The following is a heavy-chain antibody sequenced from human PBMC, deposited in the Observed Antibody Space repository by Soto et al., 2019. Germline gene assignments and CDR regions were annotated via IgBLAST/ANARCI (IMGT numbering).Heavy chain of an antibody. V-gene: IGHV4-61*01. Sequence: QVQLQESGPGLVKPSETLSLTCTVSGGSVSSGSYYWSWIRQPPGKGLEWIGYIYYSGSTNYNPSLKSQVTISVDTAKNQFSLKLSSVTAADTAVYYCARDTAMVRGYYYGMDVWGQGTTVTVSS. CDR2: IYYSGST. CDR3: ARDTAMVRGYYYGMDV. J-gene: IGHJ6*02. D-gene: IGHD5-18*01. CDR1: GGSVSSGSYY.